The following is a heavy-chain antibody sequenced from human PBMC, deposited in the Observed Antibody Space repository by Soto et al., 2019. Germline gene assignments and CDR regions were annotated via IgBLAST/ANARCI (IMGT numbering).Heavy chain of an antibody. Sequence: QVQLQESGPGLVKPSQTLSLTCTVSGGSISSGGYYWSWIRQHPGKGLEWIGYIYYSGSTYYNPSLQSRVTISVDTSKDQFSLKLRSVTAADTAVYYCAGYMVRGVHNWFDPWGQGPLVTVSS. CDR1: GGSISSGGYY. V-gene: IGHV4-31*03. D-gene: IGHD3-10*01. J-gene: IGHJ5*02. CDR2: IYYSGST. CDR3: AGYMVRGVHNWFDP.